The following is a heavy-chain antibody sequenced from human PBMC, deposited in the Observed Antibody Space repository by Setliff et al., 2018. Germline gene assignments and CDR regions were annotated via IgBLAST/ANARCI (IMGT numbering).Heavy chain of an antibody. CDR2: ISRDTDYT. V-gene: IGHV3-21*01. CDR1: GFSFNNYY. Sequence: GGSLRLSCAASGFSFNNYYMTWVRQAPGKGLEWISGISRDTDYTYYAESVKGRFTIFRDNAKNSVYLQMNRLRAEGTAVYYCARISRLYTSSWDDYWGRGTLVTVSS. CDR3: ARISRLYTSSWDDY. J-gene: IGHJ4*02. D-gene: IGHD6-13*01.